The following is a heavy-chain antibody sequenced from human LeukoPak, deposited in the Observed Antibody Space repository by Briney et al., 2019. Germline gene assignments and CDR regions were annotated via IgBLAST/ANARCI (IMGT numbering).Heavy chain of an antibody. CDR2: ISSSGSYI. CDR1: GFTFTSYT. V-gene: IGHV3-21*01. J-gene: IGHJ3*02. D-gene: IGHD2-21*01. Sequence: KPGGSLRLSCAASGFTFTSYTMNWVRQAPGKGLEWVSDISSSGSYIDYADSVKGRFTISRDNAKNSLFLQMNSLRAEDTAVYYCARSLIADGAFDIWGQGTMVTVSS. CDR3: ARSLIADGAFDI.